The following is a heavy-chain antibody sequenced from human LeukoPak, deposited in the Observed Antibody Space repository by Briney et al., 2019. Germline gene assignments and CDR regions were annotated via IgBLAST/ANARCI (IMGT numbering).Heavy chain of an antibody. CDR1: GYTFTGYY. Sequence: ASVTVSCTASGYTFTGYYMHWVRQAPGQGLEWMGWINPNSGGTNFAQKFQGRVTMTRDTSITTAYMELSRLRSDDTAVYYCARNYCSSTSCPYYYYGMDVWGQGTTVTVSS. D-gene: IGHD2-2*01. CDR3: ARNYCSSTSCPYYYYGMDV. V-gene: IGHV1-2*02. J-gene: IGHJ6*02. CDR2: INPNSGGT.